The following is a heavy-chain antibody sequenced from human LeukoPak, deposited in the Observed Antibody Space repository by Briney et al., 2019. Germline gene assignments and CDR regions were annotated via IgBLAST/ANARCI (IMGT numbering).Heavy chain of an antibody. CDR2: ISASGGST. D-gene: IGHD3-10*02. CDR1: EFTFSNYA. Sequence: GGSLRLSCAASEFTFSNYAMQWVRQAPGNGLEWVSGISASGGSTWYADTVKGRFTISRDTSKNTLYLQMNSLRAEDTAVYYCAKYVSAKGPPYALDVWGQGNTGSVSS. CDR3: AKYVSAKGPPYALDV. V-gene: IGHV3-23*01. J-gene: IGHJ6*02.